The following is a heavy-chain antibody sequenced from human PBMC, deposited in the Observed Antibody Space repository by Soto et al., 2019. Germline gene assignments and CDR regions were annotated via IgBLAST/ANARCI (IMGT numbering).Heavy chain of an antibody. D-gene: IGHD3-16*01. CDR1: GFTFSNAW. J-gene: IGHJ4*02. V-gene: IGHV3-15*01. CDR2: IKSKTDGGTT. Sequence: GGSLRLSCAASGFTFSNAWMSWVRQAPGKGLEWVGRIKSKTDGGTTDYAAPVKGRFTISRDDSKNTLYLQMNSLKTEDTAVYYCTTEEERYDYTLDYWGQGTLVTVSS. CDR3: TTEEERYDYTLDY.